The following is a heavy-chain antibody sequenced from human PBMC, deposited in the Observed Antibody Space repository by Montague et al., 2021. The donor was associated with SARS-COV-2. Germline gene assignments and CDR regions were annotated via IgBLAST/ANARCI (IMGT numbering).Heavy chain of an antibody. Sequence: TRSLTCIVSGGSISSGSYYWSWIRQPAGKGLEWIGRIYASGTTDYSFSLKSRVTISVDTSKNQFSLKLTSVTAADTAVYYCARAHSGSWAHLDNWGQGGLVTVSS. CDR2: IYASGTT. J-gene: IGHJ4*02. CDR1: GGSISSGSYY. CDR3: ARAHSGSWAHLDN. V-gene: IGHV4-61*02. D-gene: IGHD5-12*01.